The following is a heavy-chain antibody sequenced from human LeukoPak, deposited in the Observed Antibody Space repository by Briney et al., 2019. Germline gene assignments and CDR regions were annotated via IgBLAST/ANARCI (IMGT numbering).Heavy chain of an antibody. J-gene: IGHJ4*02. Sequence: GESLKISCKGSGXSFPNYWSGWVRQMPGQGLEWMGIIYPADSDTRYSPSFQGQVTISADKSINTAYLQWTSLKASDTAMYYCARRKGDGYNSPFDYWGQGTLVTVSS. D-gene: IGHD5-24*01. V-gene: IGHV5-51*01. CDR1: GXSFPNYW. CDR3: ARRKGDGYNSPFDY. CDR2: IYPADSDT.